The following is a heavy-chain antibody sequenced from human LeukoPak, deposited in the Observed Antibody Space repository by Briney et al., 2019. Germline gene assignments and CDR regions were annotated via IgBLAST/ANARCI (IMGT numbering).Heavy chain of an antibody. J-gene: IGHJ4*02. V-gene: IGHV3-23*01. CDR3: ARDPPPLIAAAGTSLGEYYFDY. CDR2: INANSGTT. Sequence: GGSLRLSCAASGFAFSVYAMSWLRQPPGKGLEWVSTINANSGTTSYAASVRGRFTISRDNSKNTLYLQLNTLRADDTATCYCARDPPPLIAAAGTSLGEYYFDYWGQGTLVTVSS. CDR1: GFAFSVYA. D-gene: IGHD6-13*01.